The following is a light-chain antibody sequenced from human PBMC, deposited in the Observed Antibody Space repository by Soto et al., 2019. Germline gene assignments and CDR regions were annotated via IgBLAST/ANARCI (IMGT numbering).Light chain of an antibody. V-gene: IGKV1-5*01. Sequence: DIQMTQSPSTLSASVGDRVTITCRASQSITIWLAWYQQKPGKATKLLIFDASSLESGVPSRFRGSGSGTEFTLTISSLQPDDFATYYCQLYNSYSWTFGQGPKVEIK. CDR1: QSITIW. CDR3: QLYNSYSWT. J-gene: IGKJ1*01. CDR2: DAS.